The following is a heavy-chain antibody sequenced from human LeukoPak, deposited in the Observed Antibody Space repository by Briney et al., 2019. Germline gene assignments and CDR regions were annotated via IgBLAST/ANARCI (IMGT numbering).Heavy chain of an antibody. CDR2: IYYSGST. Sequence: SETLSLTCTVSGDSISGFYWTWIRQPPGKGLEWIGYIYYSGSTVYNPSLKSRVTISVDTSKNQFSLKLRSVTAADTAVYYCARISSSNWYNERGAFDVWGQGTMVTVSS. J-gene: IGHJ3*01. V-gene: IGHV4-59*01. CDR3: ARISSSNWYNERGAFDV. CDR1: GDSISGFY. D-gene: IGHD6-13*01.